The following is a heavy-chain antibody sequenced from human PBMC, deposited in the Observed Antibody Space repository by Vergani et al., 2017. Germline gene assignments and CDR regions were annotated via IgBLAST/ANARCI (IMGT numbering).Heavy chain of an antibody. D-gene: IGHD5-18*01. CDR3: AKGRDTARYDYDGMDV. CDR2: ISGRGGST. J-gene: IGHJ6*02. Sequence: EVQLLESGGGLVQPGGSLRLSCAASGFTFSSYAMSWVRQAPGKGVEWVSAISGRGGSTYYADSVKGGFTISRDNSKNTLDLQMHSLRAEDTAVYYCAKGRDTARYDYDGMDVWGQGTTVTVSS. V-gene: IGHV3-23*01. CDR1: GFTFSSYA.